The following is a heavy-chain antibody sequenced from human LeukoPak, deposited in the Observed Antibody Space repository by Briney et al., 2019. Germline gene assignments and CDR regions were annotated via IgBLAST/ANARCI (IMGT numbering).Heavy chain of an antibody. CDR2: IYPGDSDT. V-gene: IGHV5-51*01. D-gene: IGHD6-6*01. CDR3: ARHIYAYSSSESFDY. CDR1: GYSFTSFF. Sequence: GESLKISCKGSGYSFTSFFIGWVRQMPGKDLEWMGIIYPGDSDTRYSPSFQGQVTISADKSISTAYLQWSSLKASDTAMYYCARHIYAYSSSESFDYWGQGTLVTVSS. J-gene: IGHJ4*02.